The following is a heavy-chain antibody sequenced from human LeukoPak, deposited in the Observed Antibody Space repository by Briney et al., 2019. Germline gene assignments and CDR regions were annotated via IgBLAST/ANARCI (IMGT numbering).Heavy chain of an antibody. Sequence: SETLSLTCTVSGGSISSYYWNWIRQPPGKGLEWIGYIYTSGSTNYNPSLKTRVTISVDTSKNQFSLKLNSVTAADTAVYYCARDFGYYFDYWGQGTLATVSS. CDR3: ARDFGYYFDY. D-gene: IGHD3-10*01. CDR2: IYTSGST. J-gene: IGHJ4*02. CDR1: GGSISSYY. V-gene: IGHV4-4*09.